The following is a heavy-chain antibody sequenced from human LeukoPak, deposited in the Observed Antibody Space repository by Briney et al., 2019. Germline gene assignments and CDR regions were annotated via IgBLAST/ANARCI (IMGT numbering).Heavy chain of an antibody. CDR1: GFTFSSYA. CDR3: AREGIRRWLLETDDAFDI. Sequence: GGSLRLSCAASGFTFSSYAMHWVRQAPGKGLEWVAVISYDGSNKYYADSVKGRFTISRDNSKNTLYLQMNSLRAEDTAVYYCAREGIRRWLLETDDAFDIWGQGTMVTVSS. CDR2: ISYDGSNK. D-gene: IGHD5-24*01. J-gene: IGHJ3*02. V-gene: IGHV3-30-3*01.